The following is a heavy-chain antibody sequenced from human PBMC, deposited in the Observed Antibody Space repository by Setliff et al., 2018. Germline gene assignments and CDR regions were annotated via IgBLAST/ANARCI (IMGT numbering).Heavy chain of an antibody. J-gene: IGHJ4*02. CDR1: GFTFSSYA. CDR2: IWSDGNTT. V-gene: IGHV3-30*02. D-gene: IGHD2-15*01. CDR3: ARTCSGSGCYARLES. Sequence: SGGSLRLSCAASGFTFSSYAMHWVRQAPGKGLDWVSMIWSDGNTTYYADSVKGRFTVSRDNSKNTLYLQMNSLRPEDTAVYYCARTCSGSGCYARLESWGQGTPVTVSS.